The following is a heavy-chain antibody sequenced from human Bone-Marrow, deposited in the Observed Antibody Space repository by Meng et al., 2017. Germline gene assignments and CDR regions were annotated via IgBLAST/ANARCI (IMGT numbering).Heavy chain of an antibody. D-gene: IGHD1-14*01. CDR1: GFTFTTYT. V-gene: IGHV3-30-3*02. J-gene: IGHJ4*02. CDR3: VNDSEYPEY. Sequence: QVQLVESGGGVVQPGRSLRLSCAASGFTFTTYTRHWVRQAPGKGLEWVVVILSDGNNKYYADYMNGRFTSSRDNSKNTLYLQMNILRAEDTAVYYCVNDSEYPEYWGQGTLVTVSS. CDR2: ILSDGNNK.